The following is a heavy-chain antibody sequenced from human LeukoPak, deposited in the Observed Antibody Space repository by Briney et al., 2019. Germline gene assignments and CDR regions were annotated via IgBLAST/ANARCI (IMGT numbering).Heavy chain of an antibody. CDR3: ARDTYDILTGYYKWAFDI. V-gene: IGHV3-33*01. CDR1: GFTFNSYD. D-gene: IGHD3-9*01. J-gene: IGHJ3*02. Sequence: GTSLRLSCAASGFTFNSYDLHWVRQAPGKGLEWVAAIWYDGSNKYYADSVKGRFTISRDNAKNSLYLQMNSLRAEDTAVYYCARDTYDILTGYYKWAFDIWGQGTMVTVSS. CDR2: IWYDGSNK.